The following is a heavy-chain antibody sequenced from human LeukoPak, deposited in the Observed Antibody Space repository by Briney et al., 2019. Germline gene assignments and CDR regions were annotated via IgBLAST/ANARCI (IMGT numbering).Heavy chain of an antibody. Sequence: GGSLRLSCAASGFTFSSYGMHWVRQDPGKGLEWVAVIWYDGSNKYYADSVKGRFTISRDNSRNTLYLQMNSRRAEDTAVYYCARDPSHFFDYWGQGTLVTVSS. CDR3: ARDPSHFFDY. D-gene: IGHD2/OR15-2a*01. V-gene: IGHV3-33*01. CDR1: GFTFSSYG. J-gene: IGHJ4*02. CDR2: IWYDGSNK.